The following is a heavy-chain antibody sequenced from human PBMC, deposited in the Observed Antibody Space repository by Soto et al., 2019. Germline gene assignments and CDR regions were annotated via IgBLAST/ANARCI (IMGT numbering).Heavy chain of an antibody. J-gene: IGHJ4*02. CDR1: GFTFSSYG. V-gene: IGHV3-30*03. CDR2: ISYDGSNK. CDR3: ASEIYSIAVAGPPSY. Sequence: GGSLRLSCAASGFTFSSYGMHWVRQAPSKGLEWVAVISYDGSNKYYADSVKGRFTISRDNSKNTLYLQMNSLRAEDTAVYYCASEIYSIAVAGPPSYWGQGTLVTVSS. D-gene: IGHD6-19*01.